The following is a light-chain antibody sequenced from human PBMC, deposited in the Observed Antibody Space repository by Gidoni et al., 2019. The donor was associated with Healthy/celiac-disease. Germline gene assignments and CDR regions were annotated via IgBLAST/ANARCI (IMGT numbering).Light chain of an antibody. Sequence: DIQMTQSPSTLSASVGDRVTITCRASQSISSWLAWYQKKPGKAPKLLIYDASSLESGVPSRFSGSGSGTAFTLTISRLQPDDFATCYCQQYNSYLTFGGGTKVEIK. CDR3: QQYNSYLT. CDR2: DAS. V-gene: IGKV1-5*01. J-gene: IGKJ4*01. CDR1: QSISSW.